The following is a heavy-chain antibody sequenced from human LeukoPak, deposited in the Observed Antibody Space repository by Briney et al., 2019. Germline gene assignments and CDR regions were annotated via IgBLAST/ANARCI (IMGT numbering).Heavy chain of an antibody. CDR3: ARMRDIVVVPAAYFDY. J-gene: IGHJ4*02. D-gene: IGHD2-2*01. V-gene: IGHV4-59*08. CDR1: GGSISSYY. CDR2: IYYSGST. Sequence: SETLSLTCTVFGGSISSYYWSWIRQPPGKGLEWIGYIYYSGSTNYNPSLKSRVTISVDTSKNQFSLKLSSVTAADTAVYYCARMRDIVVVPAAYFDYWGQGTLVTVSS.